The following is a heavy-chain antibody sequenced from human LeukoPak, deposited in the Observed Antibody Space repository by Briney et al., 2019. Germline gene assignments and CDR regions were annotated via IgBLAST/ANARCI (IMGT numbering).Heavy chain of an antibody. CDR3: ARGGFGSGLDS. Sequence: GGSLRLSCAASGFTFSRHWMHWVRQAPGKGLVWVAFINSDWSGTSYADSVKGRFAVSRDNAKNTLYLQMNGLRAEDTAVYYCARGGFGSGLDSWGQGTLVPVSS. CDR2: INSDWSGT. D-gene: IGHD6-19*01. J-gene: IGHJ5*01. CDR1: GFTFSRHW. V-gene: IGHV3-74*01.